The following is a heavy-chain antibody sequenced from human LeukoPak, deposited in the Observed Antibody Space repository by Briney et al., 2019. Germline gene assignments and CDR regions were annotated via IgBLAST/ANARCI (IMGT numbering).Heavy chain of an antibody. CDR1: GFTFSSYA. J-gene: IGHJ4*02. CDR2: ISGSGGST. CDR3: AKVSDFWSGYHDY. D-gene: IGHD3-3*01. V-gene: IGHV3-23*01. Sequence: PGGSLRLSCAASGFTFSSYAMSWVRQAPGKGLEWVSAISGSGGSTYYADSVKGRFTISRDNSKTTLYLQMNSLRAEDTAVYYCAKVSDFWSGYHDYWGQGTLVTVSS.